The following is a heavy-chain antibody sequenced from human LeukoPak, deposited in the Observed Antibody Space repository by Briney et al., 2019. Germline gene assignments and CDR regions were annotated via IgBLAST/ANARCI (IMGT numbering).Heavy chain of an antibody. CDR2: IRQDGGEK. J-gene: IGHJ5*01. CDR1: GFTFSTYW. V-gene: IGHV3-7*01. D-gene: IGHD6-6*01. CDR3: TRDPRHFDS. Sequence: GGSLTLSCVGSGFTFSTYWMSWVRQAPGKGLEWVANIRQDGGEKYYVDSVKGRFTISRDNAKNSLYLQMNSLRAEDTAVYYCTRDPRHFDSCGQGTLVTVSS.